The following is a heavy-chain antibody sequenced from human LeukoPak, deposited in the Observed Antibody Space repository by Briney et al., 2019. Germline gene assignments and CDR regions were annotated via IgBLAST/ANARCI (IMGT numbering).Heavy chain of an antibody. V-gene: IGHV4-59*08. J-gene: IGHJ4*02. CDR3: ARHQGNIYGYSPFDY. D-gene: IGHD5-18*01. CDR1: GGSISSYY. CDR2: IYYSGST. Sequence: ETLSLTCTVSGGSISSYYWSWIRQPPGKGLEWIGYIYYSGSTNYNPSLKSRVTISVDTSKNQFSLKLSSVTAADTAVYYCARHQGNIYGYSPFDYWGQGTLLTVSS.